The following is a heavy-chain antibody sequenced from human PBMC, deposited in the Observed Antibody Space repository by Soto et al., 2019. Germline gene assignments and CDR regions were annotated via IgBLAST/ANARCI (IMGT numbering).Heavy chain of an antibody. CDR1: GFNFNSYT. CDR3: ARDCSGGSCYPGMDV. Sequence: GGSLRLSCAASGFNFNSYTINWVRQAPGKRLEWLSSISSSGYIFSTDSVRGRFTISRDNAKNSVYLHINSLRAEDTAVYFCARDCSGGSCYPGMDVWGQGTTVTVSS. D-gene: IGHD2-15*01. CDR2: ISSSGYI. V-gene: IGHV3-21*01. J-gene: IGHJ6*02.